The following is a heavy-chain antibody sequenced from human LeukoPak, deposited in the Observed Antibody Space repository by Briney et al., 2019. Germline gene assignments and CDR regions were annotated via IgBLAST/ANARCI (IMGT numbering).Heavy chain of an antibody. CDR2: MNPNSGNT. CDR1: GYTFTSYD. D-gene: IGHD3-22*01. CDR3: AMGYYYDSSGYWFDP. Sequence: ASVKVSCKASGYTFTSYDINWVRQATGQGLEWMGWMNPNSGNTGYAQKFQGRVTMTRNTSISTAYMELSSLRSEDTAVYYCAMGYYYDSSGYWFDPWGQGTLDTVSS. J-gene: IGHJ5*02. V-gene: IGHV1-8*01.